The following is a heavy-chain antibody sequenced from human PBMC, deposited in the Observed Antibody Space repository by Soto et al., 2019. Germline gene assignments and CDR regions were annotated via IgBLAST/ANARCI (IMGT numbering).Heavy chain of an antibody. CDR1: GGTSSSYA. CDR3: ASVEIRGDHLAY. Sequence: ASVKVSCKASGGTSSSYAISWVRQAPGQGLEWMGGIIPIFGTTNYTQKFQGRVTITADDSTTTAYMELSNLRSEDTAVYYCASVEIRGDHLAYWGQGTLVTVSS. V-gene: IGHV1-69*13. D-gene: IGHD2-21*02. J-gene: IGHJ4*02. CDR2: IIPIFGTT.